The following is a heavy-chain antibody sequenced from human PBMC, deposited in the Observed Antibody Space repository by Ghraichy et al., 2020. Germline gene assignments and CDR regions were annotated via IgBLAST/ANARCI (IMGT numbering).Heavy chain of an antibody. CDR3: ARAPGPFDY. J-gene: IGHJ4*02. CDR1: GYTFIVYY. Sequence: KVSCKASGYTFIVYYIHWVRQAPGQGLEWMGSISPNTGVTEYAQRFQGRVTMTRDTSISTAYMELSRLTSDDTAVYFCARAPGPFDYWGQGTRVIVSS. CDR2: ISPNTGVT. V-gene: IGHV1-2*02.